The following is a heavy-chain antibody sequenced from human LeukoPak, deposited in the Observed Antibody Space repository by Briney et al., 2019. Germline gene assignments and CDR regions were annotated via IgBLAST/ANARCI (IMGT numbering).Heavy chain of an antibody. D-gene: IGHD2-2*01. Sequence: ASVKVSCKASGYTFTGYYMHWVRQAPGQGLEWMGWINPNSGGTSFAQKFQGRVTMTRDTSISTAYMELSSLRSDDTAVYHCARYQLLSKSFDYWGQGTLVTVSS. CDR2: INPNSGGT. CDR3: ARYQLLSKSFDY. J-gene: IGHJ4*02. V-gene: IGHV1-2*02. CDR1: GYTFTGYY.